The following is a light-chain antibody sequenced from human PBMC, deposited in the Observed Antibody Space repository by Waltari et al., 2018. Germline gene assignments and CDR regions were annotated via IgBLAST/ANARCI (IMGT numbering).Light chain of an antibody. J-gene: IGLJ3*02. CDR2: GKN. CDR3: NSRDSRGKHWV. Sequence: YQQKQGQAPVLVIYGKNNRPSGIPDRFSGSSSGNTASLAITGAQAEDEAEYYCNSRDSRGKHWVFGGGTKLTVL. V-gene: IGLV3-19*01.